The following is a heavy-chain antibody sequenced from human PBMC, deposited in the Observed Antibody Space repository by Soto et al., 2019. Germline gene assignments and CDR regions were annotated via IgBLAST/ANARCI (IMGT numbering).Heavy chain of an antibody. J-gene: IGHJ5*02. D-gene: IGHD3-22*01. CDR2: IYYSGST. V-gene: IGHV4-61*01. CDR3: ARGSSYYYDSSVDWFDP. CDR1: GGSFSSGSYY. Sequence: SETLSLTSPFSGGSFSSGSYYWSWIRQPPGKGLEWIGFIYYSGSTNYNPSLKSRVTISVDTSKNQFSLKLRSVTAADTGVYYCARGSSYYYDSSVDWFDPWGQGTLVTVSS.